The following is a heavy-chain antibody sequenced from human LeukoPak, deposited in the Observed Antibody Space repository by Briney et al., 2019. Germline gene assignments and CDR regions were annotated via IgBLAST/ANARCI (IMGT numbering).Heavy chain of an antibody. CDR3: ARVGGSSGWNLGWFDP. CDR1: GFTFSSYA. V-gene: IGHV3-30-3*01. J-gene: IGHJ5*02. CDR2: ISYDGSNK. D-gene: IGHD6-19*01. Sequence: PGRSLRLSCAASGFTFSSYAMHWVRQAPSKGLEWVSVISYDGSNKYYADSVKGRFTISRDNFKNTLYVQMNSLRAEDTAVYYCARVGGSSGWNLGWFDPWGQGTLVTVSS.